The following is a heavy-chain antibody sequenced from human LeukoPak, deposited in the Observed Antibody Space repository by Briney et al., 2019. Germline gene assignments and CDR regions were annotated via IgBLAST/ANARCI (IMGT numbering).Heavy chain of an antibody. CDR3: ARERYTVTTPPGYYGMDV. CDR1: GFTFSSYW. D-gene: IGHD4-17*01. V-gene: IGHV3-53*01. J-gene: IGHJ6*02. CDR2: IYSDGST. Sequence: GGSLRLSCAASGFTFSSYWMSWVRQAPGKGLEWVSVIYSDGSTYYADSVKGRFTISRDNSKNTLYLQMNSLRAEDTAVYYCARERYTVTTPPGYYGMDVWGQGTTVTVSS.